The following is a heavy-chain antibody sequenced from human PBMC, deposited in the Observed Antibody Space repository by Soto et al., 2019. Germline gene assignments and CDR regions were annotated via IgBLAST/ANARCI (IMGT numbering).Heavy chain of an antibody. V-gene: IGHV3-23*01. J-gene: IGHJ6*02. CDR3: AKDSRTYYDFWSGYSMASYYYYGMDV. D-gene: IGHD3-3*01. CDR1: GFTFSTYA. CDR2: ISVSGGST. Sequence: GGSLRLSCAASGFTFSTYAMSWVRQAPGKGLEWVSAISVSGGSTYYADSVNGRFTISRDNSKNTLYLQMNSLRAEYTAVYYCAKDSRTYYDFWSGYSMASYYYYGMDVWGQGTTVTVSS.